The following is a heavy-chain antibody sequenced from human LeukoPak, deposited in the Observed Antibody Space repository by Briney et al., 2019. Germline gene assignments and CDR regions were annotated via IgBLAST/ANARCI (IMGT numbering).Heavy chain of an antibody. Sequence: SETLSLTCTVSGGSMSYDYWSWLRQTPGMRLEWIGYIYTSGSTRYNPSLKTRVTISVDSSKNHFSLRLRSVTAADTAVYYCARHFRRDYSASGASQYYHYIDVWGKGTTVTVSS. J-gene: IGHJ6*03. CDR2: IYTSGST. CDR3: ARHFRRDYSASGASQYYHYIDV. CDR1: GGSMSYDY. V-gene: IGHV4-4*09. D-gene: IGHD3-10*01.